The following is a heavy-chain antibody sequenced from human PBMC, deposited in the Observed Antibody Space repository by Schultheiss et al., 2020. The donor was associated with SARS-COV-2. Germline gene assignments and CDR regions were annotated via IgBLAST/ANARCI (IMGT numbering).Heavy chain of an antibody. J-gene: IGHJ6*02. V-gene: IGHV4-61*05. CDR2: IYYSGST. CDR1: GGSISSSSYY. D-gene: IGHD3-22*01. CDR3: ASSYYYDSSGYYYYYGMDV. Sequence: SETLSLTCTVSGGSISSSSYYWGWIRQPPGKGLEWIGYIYYSGSTNYNPSLKSRVTISVDRSKNQFSLKLSSVTAADTAVYYCASSYYYDSSGYYYYYGMDVWGQGTTVTVSS.